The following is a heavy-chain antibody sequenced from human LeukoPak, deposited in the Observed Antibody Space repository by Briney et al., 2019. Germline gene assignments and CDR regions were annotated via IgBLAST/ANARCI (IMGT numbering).Heavy chain of an antibody. Sequence: PSETLSLTCTVSGGSISRSSYYWGWIRQPPGKGLEWIGSIYHSGNTYNNPSLRSRVTISVDTSKNQFSLKLSSVTAADTAVYYCARSRYSLSPLDYWGQGTMVTVSS. J-gene: IGHJ4*02. CDR2: IYHSGNT. CDR1: GGSISRSSYY. D-gene: IGHD2-15*01. CDR3: ARSRYSLSPLDY. V-gene: IGHV4-39*01.